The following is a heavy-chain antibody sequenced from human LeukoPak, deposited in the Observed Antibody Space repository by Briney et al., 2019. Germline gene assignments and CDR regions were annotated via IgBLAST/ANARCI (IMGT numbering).Heavy chain of an antibody. Sequence: GGSLRLSCAASGFTFGIYAMNWVRQAPGRGLEWVSYIGPSGSNIYYADSVKGRFTISRDNAKDSLYLQMNSLRAEDTAVYYCASGIAGSNYNWFDPWGQGTLVTVSS. J-gene: IGHJ5*02. V-gene: IGHV3-48*01. CDR3: ASGIAGSNYNWFDP. D-gene: IGHD6-13*01. CDR2: IGPSGSNI. CDR1: GFTFGIYA.